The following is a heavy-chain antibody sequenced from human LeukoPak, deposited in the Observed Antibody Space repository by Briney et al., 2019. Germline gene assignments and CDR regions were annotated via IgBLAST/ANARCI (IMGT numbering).Heavy chain of an antibody. CDR3: QGPYCSGGSCYSPLDY. V-gene: IGHV3-48*01. Sequence: GGSLRLSCAASGFTFSSYSMNWVRQAPGKGLEWVSYISSSSSTIYYADSVKGRFTISRDNSKNTLYLQMNSLRAEDTAVYYCQGPYCSGGSCYSPLDYWGQGTLVTVSS. J-gene: IGHJ4*02. CDR1: GFTFSSYS. CDR2: ISSSSSTI. D-gene: IGHD2-15*01.